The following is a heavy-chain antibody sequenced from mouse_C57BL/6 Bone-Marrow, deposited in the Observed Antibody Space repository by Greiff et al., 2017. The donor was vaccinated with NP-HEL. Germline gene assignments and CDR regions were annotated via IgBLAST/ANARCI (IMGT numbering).Heavy chain of an antibody. CDR2: IDPETGGT. J-gene: IGHJ2*01. D-gene: IGHD2-3*01. V-gene: IGHV1-15*01. CDR1: GYTFTDYE. Sequence: VQLQQSGAELVRPGASVTLSCKASGYTFTDYEMHWVKQTPVHGLEWIGAIDPETGGTAYNQKFKGKAILTADKSSSTAYMELRSLTSEDSAVYYCTRMILYYFDYWGQGTTLTVSS. CDR3: TRMILYYFDY.